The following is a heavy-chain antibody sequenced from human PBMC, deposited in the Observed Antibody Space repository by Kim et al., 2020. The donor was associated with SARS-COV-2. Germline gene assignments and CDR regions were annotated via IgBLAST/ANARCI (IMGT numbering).Heavy chain of an antibody. V-gene: IGHV4-39*01. J-gene: IGHJ2*01. CDR2: IYYSGST. CDR1: GGSISSSSYY. D-gene: IGHD6-13*01. Sequence: SETLSLTCTVSGGSISSSSYYWGWIRQPPGKGLEWIGSIYYSGSTYYNPSLKSRVTISVDTSKNQFFLKLSSVTAADTAVYYCARQFIGAGYSSSWYWGRWYFDLWGRGPRVPVSS. CDR3: ARQFIGAGYSSSWYWGRWYFDL.